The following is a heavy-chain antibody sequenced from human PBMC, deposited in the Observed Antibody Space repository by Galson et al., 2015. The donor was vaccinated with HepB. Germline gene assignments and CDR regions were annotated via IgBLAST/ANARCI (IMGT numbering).Heavy chain of an antibody. D-gene: IGHD3-22*01. V-gene: IGHV1-18*04. CDR1: GYTFTSYG. Sequence: SVKVSCKASGYTFTSYGISWVRQAPGQGLEWMGWISAYNGNTNYAQKLRGRVTMTTDTSTSTAYMELRSLRSDDTAVYYCARDRTYYDSSGYDDYWGQGTLVTVSS. CDR2: ISAYNGNT. CDR3: ARDRTYYDSSGYDDY. J-gene: IGHJ4*02.